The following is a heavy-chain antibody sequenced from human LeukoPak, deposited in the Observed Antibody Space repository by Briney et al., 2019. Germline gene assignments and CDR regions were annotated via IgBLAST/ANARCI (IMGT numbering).Heavy chain of an antibody. J-gene: IGHJ3*02. Sequence: LQGRVAMTTDTSTNTAYMELRSLRSDDTAVYYCARIPGDWGAFDIWGPGTMVTVSS. D-gene: IGHD7-27*01. V-gene: IGHV1-18*01. CDR3: ARIPGDWGAFDI.